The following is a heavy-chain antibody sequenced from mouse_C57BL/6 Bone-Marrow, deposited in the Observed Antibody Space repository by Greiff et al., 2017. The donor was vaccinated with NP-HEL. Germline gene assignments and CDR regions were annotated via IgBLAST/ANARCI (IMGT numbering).Heavy chain of an antibody. CDR2: INPSSGYT. Sequence: QVQLKQSGAELARPGASVKMSCKASGYTFTSYTMHWVKQRPGQGLEWIGYINPSSGYTKYNQKFKDKATLTADKSSSTAYMQLSSLTSEDSAVYYCARYYYGSSYGWFAYWGQGTLVTVSA. D-gene: IGHD1-1*01. CDR3: ARYYYGSSYGWFAY. V-gene: IGHV1-4*01. CDR1: GYTFTSYT. J-gene: IGHJ3*01.